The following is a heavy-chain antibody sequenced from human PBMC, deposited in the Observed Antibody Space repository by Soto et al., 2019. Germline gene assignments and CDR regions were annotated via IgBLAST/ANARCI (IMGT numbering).Heavy chain of an antibody. Sequence: QVQLVESGGGVVQPARSLILSCAASGFTFSSYGMHWVRQAPGKGLERGAVIWYDGSNKYYADSVKGRFTIARDNSKNTLYLQMNSLRAEDTAVYYCARDRITMFRASYYMDVWGKGTTVTVSS. CDR3: ARDRITMFRASYYMDV. J-gene: IGHJ6*03. V-gene: IGHV3-33*01. CDR2: IWYDGSNK. CDR1: GFTFSSYG. D-gene: IGHD3-10*01.